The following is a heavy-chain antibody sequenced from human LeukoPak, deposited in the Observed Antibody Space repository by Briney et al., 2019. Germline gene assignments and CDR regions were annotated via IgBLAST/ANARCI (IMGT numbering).Heavy chain of an antibody. CDR1: GYTFTSYD. D-gene: IGHD3-22*01. V-gene: IGHV1-8*01. CDR3: ASPGYYYDSSGYYNWFDP. CDR2: MNPNSGNT. Sequence: ASVKVSCKASGYTFTSYDINWVRQATGQGLEWMGWMNPNSGNTGYAQKFQGRVTMTRNTSISTAYMELSSLRSEDTAVYYCASPGYYYDSSGYYNWFDPWGQGTLVTVSS. J-gene: IGHJ5*02.